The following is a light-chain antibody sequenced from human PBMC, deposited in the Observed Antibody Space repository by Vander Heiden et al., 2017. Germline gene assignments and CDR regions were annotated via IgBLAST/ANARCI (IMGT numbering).Light chain of an antibody. CDR1: QSLSRNF. Sequence: VLTQSPGTLSLSPGQRATLSCTASQSLSRNFLAWYQQKPGQSPRLLIYGASNRAAGTPDRFSGSGSGTAFTLTISRLEPEDFAVYFCQQYDKVPLTFGGGTKVDLK. CDR3: QQYDKVPLT. J-gene: IGKJ4*01. V-gene: IGKV3-20*01. CDR2: GAS.